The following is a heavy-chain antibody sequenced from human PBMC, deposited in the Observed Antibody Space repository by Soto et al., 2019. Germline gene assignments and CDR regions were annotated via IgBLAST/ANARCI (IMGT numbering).Heavy chain of an antibody. Sequence: QVQLGQSGAEVKKPGSSVKVSCKASGGTFSSYTISWVRQAPGQGLEWMGRIIPILGIANYAQKFQGRVTITSDKSTNTAYMELSSLRSEDTAVYYCARVGYNWNDSDDYWGQGTLVTVSS. CDR3: ARVGYNWNDSDDY. CDR2: IIPILGIA. CDR1: GGTFSSYT. D-gene: IGHD1-1*01. V-gene: IGHV1-69*02. J-gene: IGHJ4*02.